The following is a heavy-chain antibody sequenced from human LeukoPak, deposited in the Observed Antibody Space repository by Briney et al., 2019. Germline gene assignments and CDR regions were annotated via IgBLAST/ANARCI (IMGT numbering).Heavy chain of an antibody. V-gene: IGHV4-34*01. CDR2: INHSGST. J-gene: IGHJ4*02. Sequence: SETLSLTCAVYGGSFSGYYWSWIRPPPGKGLEWIGEINHSGSTNYNPSLKSRVTISVDTSKNQFSLKLSSVTAADTAVYYCARGPVSDYWGQGTLVTVSS. CDR1: GGSFSGYY. CDR3: ARGPVSDY.